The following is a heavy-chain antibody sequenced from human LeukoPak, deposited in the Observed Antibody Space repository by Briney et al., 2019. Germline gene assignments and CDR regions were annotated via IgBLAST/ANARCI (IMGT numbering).Heavy chain of an antibody. CDR1: GYTFNTFG. CDR2: ISGYNGDT. CDR3: ARSGDGNWFDL. Sequence: ASVRVSCKASGYTFNTFGVAWVRQAPGQGLEWMGWISGYNGDTDYAANLQGRVTLTTDTSTNTAYMELRSLRSDDAAVYYCARSGDGNWFDLWGQGTLVTVSS. D-gene: IGHD4-17*01. V-gene: IGHV1-18*01. J-gene: IGHJ5*02.